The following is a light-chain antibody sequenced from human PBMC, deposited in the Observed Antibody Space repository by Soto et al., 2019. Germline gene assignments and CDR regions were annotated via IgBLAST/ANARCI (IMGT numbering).Light chain of an antibody. CDR1: QDISVY. CDR3: QQRNSYPRT. J-gene: IGKJ2*01. V-gene: IGKV1-9*01. CDR2: DAS. Sequence: DIQMTQSPSSLSASVGDRVTITCQASQDISVYLNWYQQKPGKAPKLLISDASTLQSGVPSRFSGSGSETEFTLTITSLQPEDSATYYCQQRNSYPRTFGQGTKVEIK.